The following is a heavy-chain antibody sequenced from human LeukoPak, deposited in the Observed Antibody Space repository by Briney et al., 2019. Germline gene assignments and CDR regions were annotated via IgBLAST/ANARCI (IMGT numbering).Heavy chain of an antibody. V-gene: IGHV1-18*01. J-gene: IGHJ4*02. D-gene: IGHD6-19*01. CDR2: ISAYNGNA. CDR1: GYTFTSYG. CDR3: ARDMLKQWLNDY. Sequence: ASVKVSCKASGYTFTSYGISWVRQAPGQGLEWMGWISAYNGNANYAQKLQGRVTMTTDTSTSTAYMELRSLRSDDTAVYYCARDMLKQWLNDYWGQGTLVTVSS.